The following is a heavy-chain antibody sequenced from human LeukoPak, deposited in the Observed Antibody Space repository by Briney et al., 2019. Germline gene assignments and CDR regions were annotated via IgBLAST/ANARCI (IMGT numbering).Heavy chain of an antibody. J-gene: IGHJ4*02. CDR1: GGSISSSSYY. CDR2: MYSTGST. D-gene: IGHD2-21*02. Sequence: SETLSLTCTVSGGSISSSSYYWGWIRQPPGRGLEWIGSMYSTGSTYYNPSLKSRVTIAVDTSKNQFSLKLTSVTAEDTAVYYCARGHRASVVVTAILKLDYWGQGTLVTVSS. V-gene: IGHV4-39*07. CDR3: ARGHRASVVVTAILKLDY.